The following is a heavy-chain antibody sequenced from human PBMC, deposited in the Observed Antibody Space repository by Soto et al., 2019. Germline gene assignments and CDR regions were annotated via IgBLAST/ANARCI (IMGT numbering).Heavy chain of an antibody. J-gene: IGHJ6*02. CDR1: GFTFGSYW. D-gene: IGHD4-17*01. CDR2: IKSDGSSI. Sequence: EVQLVESGGGLVQPGGSLRLSCVASGFTFGSYWMHWVRQVPGKGPVWVSRIKSDGSSITYADSVKGRFIISRDNXKXTXXLQMNSLRAEDTAVYYCARSSLTVNTANYYYGMDVWGQGTTVTVSS. CDR3: ARSSLTVNTANYYYGMDV. V-gene: IGHV3-74*01.